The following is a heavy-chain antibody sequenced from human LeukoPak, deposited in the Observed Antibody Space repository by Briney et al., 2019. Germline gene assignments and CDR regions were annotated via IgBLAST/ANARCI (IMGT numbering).Heavy chain of an antibody. J-gene: IGHJ4*02. D-gene: IGHD6-13*01. V-gene: IGHV3-72*01. Sequence: GGSLRLSCAASGFTFSDHYMDWVRQAPGKGLEWVGRTRNKANSYTTEYAASVKGRFTISRDDSKNSLYLQMNSLKTEDTAVYYCASVEGDPNAASMNYWGQGTLVTVSS. CDR3: ASVEGDPNAASMNY. CDR1: GFTFSDHY. CDR2: TRNKANSYTT.